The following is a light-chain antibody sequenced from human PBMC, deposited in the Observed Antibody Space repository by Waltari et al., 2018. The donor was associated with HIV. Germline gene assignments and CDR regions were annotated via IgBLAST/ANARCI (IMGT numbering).Light chain of an antibody. Sequence: QSALTQPPSVSGSPGQSVTISCTGTSSDVGGYNRVSRYQPPPGTAPNLTLYEVITRPSGVPDRFSGSKSGNTASLTISGLQAEDEADYYCSSYTSSITWVFGGGTKLTVL. V-gene: IGLV2-18*02. J-gene: IGLJ3*02. CDR2: EVI. CDR1: SSDVGGYNR. CDR3: SSYTSSITWV.